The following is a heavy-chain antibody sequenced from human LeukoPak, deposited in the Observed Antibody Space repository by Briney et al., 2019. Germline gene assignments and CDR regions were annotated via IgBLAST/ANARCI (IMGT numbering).Heavy chain of an antibody. V-gene: IGHV3-30*18. D-gene: IGHD2-2*01. CDR1: GSTFSSYA. CDR2: ISYDAVNK. J-gene: IGHJ4*02. Sequence: GGSLRLSCAASGSTFSSYAMSWVRQAPGKGLEWVAVISYDAVNKYYADSVRGRFTISRDNSKNTLYLQMNSLRAEDTAVYYCAKGDNCSSTSCSRSLVVRYYFDYWGQGTLVTVSS. CDR3: AKGDNCSSTSCSRSLVVRYYFDY.